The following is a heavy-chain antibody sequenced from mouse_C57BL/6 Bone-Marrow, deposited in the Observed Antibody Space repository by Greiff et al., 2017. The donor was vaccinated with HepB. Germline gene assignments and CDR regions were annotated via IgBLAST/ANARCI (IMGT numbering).Heavy chain of an antibody. CDR1: GFSLTSYG. J-gene: IGHJ4*01. CDR3: AKMVITTVVEGAMDY. Sequence: QVQLKESGPGLVQPSQSLSITCTVSGFSLTSYGVHWVRQSPGKGLEWLGVIWRGGSTDYNAAFMSRLSITKDNSKSQVFFKMNSLQADDTAIYYCAKMVITTVVEGAMDYWGQGTSVTVSS. CDR2: IWRGGST. D-gene: IGHD1-1*01. V-gene: IGHV2-5*01.